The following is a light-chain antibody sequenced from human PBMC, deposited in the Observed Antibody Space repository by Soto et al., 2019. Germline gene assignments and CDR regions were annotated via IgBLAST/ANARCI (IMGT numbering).Light chain of an antibody. V-gene: IGKV1-16*01. J-gene: IGKJ4*01. CDR2: DAS. Sequence: DIQMTQSPPSLSASVGDRVTITCRASQGIGYYLAWFQWKPGKAPESLIYDASSLQSGVPSRFSGSGSGTDFTLTISSLQPEDFAIYYCQQYHSYPVTFGGGTKVEIK. CDR3: QQYHSYPVT. CDR1: QGIGYY.